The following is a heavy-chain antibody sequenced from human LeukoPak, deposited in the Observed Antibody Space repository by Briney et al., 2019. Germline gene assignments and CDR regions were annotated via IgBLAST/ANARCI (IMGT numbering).Heavy chain of an antibody. V-gene: IGHV3-9*01. CDR1: GFTFSSYS. CDR2: IRWNSGHI. Sequence: GGSLRLSCAASGFTFSSYSMNWVRQAPGKGLEWVSGIRWNSGHIAYADSVKGRFTISRDNAKNSLYLEMSSLRVEDTALYYCVKDMGFPLDAFDIWGQGTMVTVSS. J-gene: IGHJ3*02. CDR3: VKDMGFPLDAFDI. D-gene: IGHD1-26*01.